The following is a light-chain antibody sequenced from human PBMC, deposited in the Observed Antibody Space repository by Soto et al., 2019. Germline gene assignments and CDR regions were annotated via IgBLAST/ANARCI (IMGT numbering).Light chain of an antibody. J-gene: IGKJ4*01. Sequence: EIVLTQSPGTLSLSPGERATLSCRASQSVSSSYLAWYQQKPGQAPRLLSYGASSRATGIPDRFSGSGSGTDFTLTFSRVEPEDFAVYYCQQYGSSLRTFGGGTKVEIK. CDR1: QSVSSSY. V-gene: IGKV3-20*01. CDR3: QQYGSSLRT. CDR2: GAS.